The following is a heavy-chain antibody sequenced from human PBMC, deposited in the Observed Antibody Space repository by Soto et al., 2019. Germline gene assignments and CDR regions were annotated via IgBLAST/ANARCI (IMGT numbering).Heavy chain of an antibody. J-gene: IGHJ4*02. CDR2: TYYGSKWYN. Sequence: SQTLSLTCAISGDSVSSNSAAWNWIRQSPSRGLEWLGRTYYGSKWYNDYAVSVKSRITINPDTSKNQFSLQLNSVTPEDTAVYYCARDRALPYSRKTGGVYYFDYWGQGTLVTVPQ. CDR1: GDSVSSNSAA. CDR3: ARDRALPYSRKTGGVYYFDY. V-gene: IGHV6-1*01. D-gene: IGHD6-13*01.